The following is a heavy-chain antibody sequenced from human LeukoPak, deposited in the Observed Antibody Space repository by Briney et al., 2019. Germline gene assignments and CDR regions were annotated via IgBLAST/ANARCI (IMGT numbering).Heavy chain of an antibody. V-gene: IGHV4-59*01. J-gene: IGHJ4*02. Sequence: SETLSLTCTASGGSISSYYWSWIRQPPGKGLEWIGYIYYSGSTNYNPSLKSRVTISVDTSKNQFSLKLSSVTAADTAVYYCARDSGTGYGDYLFDYWGQGTLVTVSS. D-gene: IGHD4-17*01. CDR2: IYYSGST. CDR1: GGSISSYY. CDR3: ARDSGTGYGDYLFDY.